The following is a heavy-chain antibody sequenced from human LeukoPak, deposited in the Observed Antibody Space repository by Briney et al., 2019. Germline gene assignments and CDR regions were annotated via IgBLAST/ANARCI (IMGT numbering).Heavy chain of an antibody. J-gene: IGHJ6*03. V-gene: IGHV3-20*04. D-gene: IGHD2-15*01. Sequence: GGSLRLSCAASGFTFDDYGMSWVRQAPGKGLEWVSTINWNGGSTSYADSVKGRFPISRDNAKNSLYLQMNSLRAEDTALYYCAREVGEYCTGGSCYQDYYYYMDVWGKGTTVTVSS. CDR2: INWNGGST. CDR3: AREVGEYCTGGSCYQDYYYYMDV. CDR1: GFTFDDYG.